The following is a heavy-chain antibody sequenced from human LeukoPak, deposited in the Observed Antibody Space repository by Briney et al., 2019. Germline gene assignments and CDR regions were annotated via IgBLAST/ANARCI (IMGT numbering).Heavy chain of an antibody. J-gene: IGHJ4*02. CDR3: ARAEPSPSSLVRGVIDC. V-gene: IGHV3-30*04. CDR1: GFTFSNYA. CDR2: ISHDVYHE. Sequence: PGGSLRLSCAASGFTFSNYAIQWLRQAPGKELEWVAVISHDVYHERYADSVKGGFTLSRDNSKNTVFLQMSSLRAEDTAVYYCARAEPSPSSLVRGVIDCWGQGTLVTVSS. D-gene: IGHD3-10*01.